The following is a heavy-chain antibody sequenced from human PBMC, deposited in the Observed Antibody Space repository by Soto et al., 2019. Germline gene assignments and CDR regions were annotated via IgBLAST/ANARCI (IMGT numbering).Heavy chain of an antibody. V-gene: IGHV1-69*01. CDR1: GGSFSTYA. J-gene: IGHJ4*02. CDR2: IIPIFGTP. CDR3: ARDRDDYGSGNYYTRIDF. D-gene: IGHD3-10*01. Sequence: QVQLVQAGAEVKKPGSSVKVSCKASGGSFSTYAISWLRQAPGQGLDGMGGIIPIFGTPNYAKRLQGRVTITADEFTSTYYMELSRLRSEDTAVYYCARDRDDYGSGNYYTRIDFWGQGTLVTVSS.